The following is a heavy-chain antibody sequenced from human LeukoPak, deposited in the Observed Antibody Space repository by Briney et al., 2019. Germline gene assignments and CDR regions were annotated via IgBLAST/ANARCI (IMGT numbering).Heavy chain of an antibody. V-gene: IGHV4-59*08. D-gene: IGHD2-15*01. CDR1: GGSISSYY. J-gene: IGHJ4*02. Sequence: SGTLSLTCTVSGGSISSYYWSWIRQPPGKGLEWIGYIYYSGSTNYNPSLKSRVTISVDTSKNQFSLKLSSVTAADTAVYYCARLPYCSGGSCRDYWGQGTLVTVSS. CDR2: IYYSGST. CDR3: ARLPYCSGGSCRDY.